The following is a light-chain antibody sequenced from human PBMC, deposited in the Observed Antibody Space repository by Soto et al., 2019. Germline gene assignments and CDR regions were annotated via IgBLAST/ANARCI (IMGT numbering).Light chain of an antibody. Sequence: QSVLTQPPSASGNPGQRVTISCSGSSSNIGTNYVYWYQQLPGTAPKLLIFSNNQRPSGVPDRFSGSKSGTSASLAISGLRSEDEADYYCASWDDSLSGNCVFGGGTKLTVL. CDR3: ASWDDSLSGNCV. CDR1: SSNIGTNY. CDR2: SNN. J-gene: IGLJ3*02. V-gene: IGLV1-47*02.